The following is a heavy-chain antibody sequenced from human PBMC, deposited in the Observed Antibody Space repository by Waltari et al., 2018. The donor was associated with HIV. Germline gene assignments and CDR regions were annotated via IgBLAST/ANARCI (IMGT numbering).Heavy chain of an antibody. CDR2: IFYSGST. CDR3: AKHQPGYSSTWYGRRPYFDY. D-gene: IGHD6-13*01. CDR1: GGSISSGTYY. Sequence: QLQLQESGPGLVKPSETLSLTCTVSGGSISSGTYYWGWIRQPPGKGLEWIGSIFYSGSTYYNPSLKSRVIASIDTSKNQFFLKLRSVTAADTAVYYCAKHQPGYSSTWYGRRPYFDYWGQGTLVTVSS. V-gene: IGHV4-39*01. J-gene: IGHJ4*02.